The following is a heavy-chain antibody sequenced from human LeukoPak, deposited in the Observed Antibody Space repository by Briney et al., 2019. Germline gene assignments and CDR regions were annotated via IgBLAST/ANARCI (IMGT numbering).Heavy chain of an antibody. CDR1: GFTFSSYA. V-gene: IGHV3-30-3*01. Sequence: GGSLRLSCAASGFTFSSYAMHWVRQAPGKGLEWVAVISYDGSNKYYADSVKGRFTISRDNSKNTLYLQMNSLRAEDTAVYYCARSLGSNEGNIVVVTAYYYYGMDVWGQGTTVTVSS. CDR2: ISYDGSNK. CDR3: ARSLGSNEGNIVVVTAYYYYGMDV. D-gene: IGHD2-21*02. J-gene: IGHJ6*02.